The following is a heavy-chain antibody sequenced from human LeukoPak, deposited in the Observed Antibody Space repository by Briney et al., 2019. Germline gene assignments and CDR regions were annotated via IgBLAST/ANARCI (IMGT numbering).Heavy chain of an antibody. CDR2: VDTSWNT. CDR3: ARVWGSATGYRLCGFDI. CDR1: GGSFSNYF. V-gene: IGHV4-4*07. D-gene: IGHD3-9*01. J-gene: IGHJ3*02. Sequence: SETLSLTCTVSGGSFSNYFWNWIRQPAGKGLEWLGRVDTSWNTNYNPSLKSRLTMSVDTSKNQFSLKVTSVTAADTAVYYCARVWGSATGYRLCGFDIWGQGTVVTVSS.